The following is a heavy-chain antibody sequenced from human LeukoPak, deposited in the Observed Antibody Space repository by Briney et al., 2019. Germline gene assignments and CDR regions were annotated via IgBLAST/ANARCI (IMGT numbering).Heavy chain of an antibody. Sequence: GGSLRLSCAASGFTVSSNYMTWVRQAPGKGPEWISVIYPTASTYYADSVKGRFTISRDNSKNTLYLQMNSLRAEDTAVYYCARDSAYYYDSSGSRRAFDIWGQGTMVTVSS. J-gene: IGHJ3*02. CDR1: GFTVSSNY. CDR3: ARDSAYYYDSSGSRRAFDI. V-gene: IGHV3-53*01. D-gene: IGHD3-22*01. CDR2: IYPTAST.